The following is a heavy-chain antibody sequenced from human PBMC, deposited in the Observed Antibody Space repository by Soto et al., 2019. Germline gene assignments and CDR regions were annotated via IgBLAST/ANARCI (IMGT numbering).Heavy chain of an antibody. D-gene: IGHD6-6*01. CDR3: ARDGGAARFYAFDI. J-gene: IGHJ3*02. Sequence: ASVKVSCKASGYTFTGYYMHWVRQAPGQGLEWMGLINPNSGGTNYAQKFQGRVTMTRDTSISTAYMELSRLRSDDTAVYYCARDGGAARFYAFDIWGQGTMVTVSS. V-gene: IGHV1-2*02. CDR2: INPNSGGT. CDR1: GYTFTGYY.